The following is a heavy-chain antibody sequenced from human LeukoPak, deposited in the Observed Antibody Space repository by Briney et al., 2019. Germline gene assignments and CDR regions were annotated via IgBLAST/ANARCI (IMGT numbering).Heavy chain of an antibody. CDR2: INPDGSEK. CDR1: GFTFSSDW. V-gene: IGHV3-7*01. J-gene: IGHJ4*02. Sequence: PGGSLRLSCAVSGFTFSSDWMIWVRQAPGKGLEWVANINPDGSEKNYVDSVRGRFTISRDNAKNSLDLQMNSLRGEDMAVYYCARDFFAFGGVIALLDYWGQGTLVTVSS. D-gene: IGHD3-16*02. CDR3: ARDFFAFGGVIALLDY.